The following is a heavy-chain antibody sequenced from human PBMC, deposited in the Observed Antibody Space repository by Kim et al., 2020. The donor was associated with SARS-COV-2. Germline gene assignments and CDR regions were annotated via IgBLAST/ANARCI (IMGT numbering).Heavy chain of an antibody. J-gene: IGHJ4*02. CDR3: ARVYPSGSYFDY. CDR2: IYYSGST. D-gene: IGHD1-26*01. CDR1: GGSISSGGYY. V-gene: IGHV4-31*03. Sequence: SETLSLTCTVSGGSISSGGYYWSWIRQHPGKGLEWIGYIYYSGSTYYNPSLKSRVTISVDTSKNQFSLKLSSVTAADTAVYYCARVYPSGSYFDYWGQGTLVTVSS.